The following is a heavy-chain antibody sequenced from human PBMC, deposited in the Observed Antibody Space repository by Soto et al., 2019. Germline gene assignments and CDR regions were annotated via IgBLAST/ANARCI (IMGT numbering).Heavy chain of an antibody. CDR3: SRVGSSEWQRAFDL. J-gene: IGHJ3*01. V-gene: IGHV4-34*01. CDR2: INHSGSN. Sequence: PSEKLALTCAVDDGYFSTYYWNWIRQAPGKGLEWIGKINHSGSNNYNPSLKSRVTISIDMSKRQVSLKLNSVTAADTAVYSCSRVGSSEWQRAFDLWCKGKMVT. CDR1: DGYFSTYY. D-gene: IGHD6-19*01.